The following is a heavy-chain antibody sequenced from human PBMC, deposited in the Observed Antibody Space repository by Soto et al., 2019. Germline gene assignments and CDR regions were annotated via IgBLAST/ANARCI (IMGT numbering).Heavy chain of an antibody. J-gene: IGHJ4*02. Sequence: ASVKVSCKASGYTFSSSGISWVRQAPGQGLEWMGWVGNYNGNTNYAQMFQGRVTMTTDTSTSTAYMELRSLRFDDTAVYYCARFFFPPLAVAGYFDFWGQGSLVTVSS. CDR3: ARFFFPPLAVAGYFDF. CDR2: VGNYNGNT. D-gene: IGHD6-19*01. CDR1: GYTFSSSG. V-gene: IGHV1-18*01.